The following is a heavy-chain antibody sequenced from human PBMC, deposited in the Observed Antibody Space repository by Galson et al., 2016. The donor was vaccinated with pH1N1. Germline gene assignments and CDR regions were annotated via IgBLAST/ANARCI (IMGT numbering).Heavy chain of an antibody. D-gene: IGHD7-27*01. CDR3: IRDLGRLRDY. Sequence: SVKVSCKASGYTFTRYYFHWVRQAPGQGIEWMGVIDPSDGGTTYAQKFQGLVTMTRDTSTNTVYMELSGLKSEDTAVYFCIRDLGRLRDYWGQGTLVTVSS. V-gene: IGHV1-46*01. CDR1: GYTFTRYY. CDR2: IDPSDGGT. J-gene: IGHJ4*02.